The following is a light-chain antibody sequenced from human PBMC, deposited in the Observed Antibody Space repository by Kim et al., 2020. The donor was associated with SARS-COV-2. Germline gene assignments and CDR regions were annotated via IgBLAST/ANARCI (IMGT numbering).Light chain of an antibody. CDR2: YDD. Sequence: SYELTQPPSLSVAPGKTATITCGGDNIETKSVHWYQQKAGQAPVLAMYYDDHRPSGIPERFSGSNSGNTATLTITRVEAGDEADYHCQVWDTTTDQPVFGGGTQLTVL. V-gene: IGLV3-21*04. CDR3: QVWDTTTDQPV. CDR1: NIETKS. J-gene: IGLJ2*01.